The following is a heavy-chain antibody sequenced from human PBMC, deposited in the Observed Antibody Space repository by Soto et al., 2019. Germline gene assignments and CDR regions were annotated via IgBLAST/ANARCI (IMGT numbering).Heavy chain of an antibody. CDR1: GGSISSYY. CDR3: ARHGWSSSWYFEYGMDV. CDR2: IYYSGST. V-gene: IGHV4-59*08. Sequence: SETLSLTCTVSGGSISSYYWSWIRQPPGKGLEWIGYIYYSGSTNYNPSLKSRVTISVDTSKNQFSLKLSSVTAADTAVYYCARHGWSSSWYFEYGMDVWGQGTTVTVSS. J-gene: IGHJ6*02. D-gene: IGHD6-13*01.